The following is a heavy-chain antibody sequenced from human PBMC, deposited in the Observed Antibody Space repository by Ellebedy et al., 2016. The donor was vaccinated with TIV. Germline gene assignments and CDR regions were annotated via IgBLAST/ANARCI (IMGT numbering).Heavy chain of an antibody. Sequence: SETLSLXCTVSGGSISSSSYNWGWIRQPPGKGLEWIGSIYYSGSAHYNPSLKSRVTISVDTSKNQFSLQLTSVTASDTAVYYCARLAIAATHPLGDYWGQGTLVTISS. CDR2: IYYSGSA. D-gene: IGHD6-13*01. CDR3: ARLAIAATHPLGDY. CDR1: GGSISSSSYN. J-gene: IGHJ4*02. V-gene: IGHV4-39*01.